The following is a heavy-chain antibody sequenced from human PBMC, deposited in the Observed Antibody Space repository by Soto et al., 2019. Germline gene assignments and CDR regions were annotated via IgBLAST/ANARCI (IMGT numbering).Heavy chain of an antibody. CDR3: AHRDASLYGSGSYYNWFDP. D-gene: IGHD3-10*01. CDR2: IYWDDDK. Sequence: SGPTLVNPTQTLTLTCTFSGFSLSTSGVGVGWIRRPPGKALEWLALIYWDDDKRYSPSLKSRLTITKDTSKNQVVLTMTNMDPVDTATYYCAHRDASLYGSGSYYNWFDPWGQGTLVTVSS. J-gene: IGHJ5*02. CDR1: GFSLSTSGVG. V-gene: IGHV2-5*02.